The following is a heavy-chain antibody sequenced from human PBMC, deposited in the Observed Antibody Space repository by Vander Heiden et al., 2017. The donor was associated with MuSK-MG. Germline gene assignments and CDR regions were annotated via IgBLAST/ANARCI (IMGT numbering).Heavy chain of an antibody. CDR3: ARVSSTSSQFRGFDP. CDR2: ISAYNGNT. Sequence: QVQLVQSGAEVKKPGASVKVSCKASGYTLTSYGISWVRQAPGQGLEWMGWISAYNGNTNYAQNLQGRVTMTTDTSTSTAYMELRSLSSDDTAVYYCARVSSTSSQFRGFDPWGHGTLVTVSS. D-gene: IGHD2-2*01. J-gene: IGHJ5*02. CDR1: GYTLTSYG. V-gene: IGHV1-18*01.